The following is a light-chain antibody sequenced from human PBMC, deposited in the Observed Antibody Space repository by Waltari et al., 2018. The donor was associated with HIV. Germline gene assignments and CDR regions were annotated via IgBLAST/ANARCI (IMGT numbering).Light chain of an antibody. Sequence: DIVMTQSPDPLTVSLGERATIYCKSSQGILFNSNNNNYLAWYQQRPGQSPRLLIYWSSTRGSWVPVRFSGAGSGTNFSLTISNLQPEDVAVYYCQQYYTTPYSFGQESRLEI. V-gene: IGKV4-1*01. CDR3: QQYYTTPYS. CDR1: QGILFNSNNNNY. J-gene: IGKJ2*01. CDR2: WSS.